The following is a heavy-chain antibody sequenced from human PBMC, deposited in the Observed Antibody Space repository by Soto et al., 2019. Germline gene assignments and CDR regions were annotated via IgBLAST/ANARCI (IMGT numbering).Heavy chain of an antibody. D-gene: IGHD4-17*01. CDR1: GGSFSGYY. CDR2: INHSGST. CDR3: AGRLTTVNYYYYGMEV. V-gene: IGHV4-34*01. J-gene: IGHJ6*02. Sequence: XETLSLTCAVYGGSFSGYYWSWIRQPPGKGLEWIGEINHSGSTNYNPSLKSRVTISVDTSKNQFSLKLSSVTAADTAVYYCAGRLTTVNYYYYGMEVWGQGTTVTVSS.